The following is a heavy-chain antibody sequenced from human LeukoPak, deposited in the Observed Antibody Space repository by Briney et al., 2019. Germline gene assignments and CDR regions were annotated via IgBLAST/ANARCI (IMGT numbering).Heavy chain of an antibody. CDR2: ISSNGGST. D-gene: IGHD5-18*01. J-gene: IGHJ4*02. CDR1: GFTFSSYA. Sequence: GGSLRLSCAASGFTFSSYAMHWVRQAPGKGLEYASAISSNGGSTYYANSVKGRFTISRDNSKNTLYLQMGSLRAEDMAVYYCARTGIQLWTGYYFDYWGQGTLVTVSS. V-gene: IGHV3-64*01. CDR3: ARTGIQLWTGYYFDY.